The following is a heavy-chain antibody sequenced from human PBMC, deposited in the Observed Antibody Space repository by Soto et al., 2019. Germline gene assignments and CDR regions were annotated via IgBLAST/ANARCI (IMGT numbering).Heavy chain of an antibody. J-gene: IGHJ4*02. CDR2: ISAYNGNT. V-gene: IGHV1-18*01. CDR3: ARFFWCGSGGSFPCFVDI. Sequence: AKRSSEAPGVGYTCEGISWARQATGQGLEWMGWISAYNGNTNYAQKLQGRVTMTTDTSTSTAYMELRSLRSADTAVYYCARFFWCGSGGSFPCFVDIWGQGTLVTVSS. D-gene: IGHD2-15*01. CDR1: GVGYTCEG.